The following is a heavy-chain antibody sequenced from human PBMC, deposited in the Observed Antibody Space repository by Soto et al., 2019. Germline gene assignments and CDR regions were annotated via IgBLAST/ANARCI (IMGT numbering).Heavy chain of an antibody. D-gene: IGHD6-19*01. CDR2: IFSNDEK. Sequence: QVTLKESGPVLVKPTETLTLTCTVSGFSLSSARMGVTWIRQPPGKALEWLAHIFSNDEKSYSTSLKSRLTISKDTSKSQVVLTMTNMDPVDIATYYCARIIGRHQWLVLSYFDYWGQGTLVTVSS. CDR3: ARIIGRHQWLVLSYFDY. J-gene: IGHJ4*02. CDR1: GFSLSSARMG. V-gene: IGHV2-26*01.